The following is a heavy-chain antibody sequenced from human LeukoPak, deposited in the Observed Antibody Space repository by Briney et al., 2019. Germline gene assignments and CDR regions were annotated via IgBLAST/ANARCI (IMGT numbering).Heavy chain of an antibody. CDR2: IYYSGST. D-gene: IGHD3-3*01. CDR1: GGSISSSSYY. CDR3: ARGFRLGNYDFWSGYYYYFDY. V-gene: IGHV4-39*07. Sequence: SETLSLTCTVSGGSISSSSYYWGWIRQPPGKGLEWIGSIYYSGSTYYNPSLKSRVPISVDTSKNQFSLKLSSVTAADTAVYYCARGFRLGNYDFWSGYYYYFDYWGQGTLVTVSS. J-gene: IGHJ4*02.